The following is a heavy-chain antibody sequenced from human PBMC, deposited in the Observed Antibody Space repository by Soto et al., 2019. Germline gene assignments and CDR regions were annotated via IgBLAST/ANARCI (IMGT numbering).Heavy chain of an antibody. CDR2: INWNGGST. CDR1: GFTFGDFG. D-gene: IGHD1-26*01. J-gene: IGHJ4*02. CDR3: ARGRSSVSNFDY. V-gene: IGHV3-20*04. Sequence: DVQLVESGGGVVRPGGSLRLSCAGSGFTFGDFGMTWVRQTPGKGLEWVSGINWNGGSTGYADSVKGRFTISRDNDKNSLYLQMNSLRAEDTALYYCARGRSSVSNFDYWGQGTPVTVSS.